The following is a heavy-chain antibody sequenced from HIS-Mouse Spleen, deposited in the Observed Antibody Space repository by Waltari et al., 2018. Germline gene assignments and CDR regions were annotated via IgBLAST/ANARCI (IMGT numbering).Heavy chain of an antibody. CDR3: ARDLELDAFDI. D-gene: IGHD1-1*01. Sequence: EVQLVESGGGLVQPGGSLRLSCAASGFTFSSYWMHWVRQAPGKGLGWVSRINRDASSPRYADSVKGRFTISRDNAKNTLYLQMNSLRAEDTAVYYCARDLELDAFDIWGQGTMVTVSS. V-gene: IGHV3-74*01. J-gene: IGHJ3*02. CDR1: GFTFSSYW. CDR2: INRDASSP.